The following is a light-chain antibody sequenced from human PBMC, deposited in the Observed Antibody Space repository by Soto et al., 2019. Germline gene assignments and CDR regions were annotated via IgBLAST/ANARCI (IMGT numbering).Light chain of an antibody. V-gene: IGKV1-5*03. Sequence: DIQMTQSPSTLSGSVGDRVTITCRASQTISSWLALYQQKPVKAPKLLIYKASTLRSGVPSRFSGSGSGTEFPLTISRLQPDDFATYCCQHYNSYSGAFGQGTKVDIK. J-gene: IGKJ1*01. CDR3: QHYNSYSGA. CDR2: KAS. CDR1: QTISSW.